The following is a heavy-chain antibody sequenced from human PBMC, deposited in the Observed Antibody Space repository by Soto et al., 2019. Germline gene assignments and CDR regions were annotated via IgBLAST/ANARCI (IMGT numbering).Heavy chain of an antibody. CDR3: ASVLMLRGTIVPEGYSYHMDL. D-gene: IGHD3-10*01. Sequence: QVQLQQWGAGLLKPSETLSLTCAIYGGSFSGYYWSWIRQSPGKGLVWIGEITHSGGTNYNPSLKSRVTITINTSRNLFSLRLSSLTAADTAVYYCASVLMLRGTIVPEGYSYHMDLWGKGTTVTVSS. V-gene: IGHV4-34*02. CDR2: ITHSGGT. J-gene: IGHJ6*03. CDR1: GGSFSGYY.